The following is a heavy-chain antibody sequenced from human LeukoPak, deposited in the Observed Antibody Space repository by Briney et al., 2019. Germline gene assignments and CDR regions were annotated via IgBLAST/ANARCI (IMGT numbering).Heavy chain of an antibody. CDR2: INHSGST. CDR1: GGSFSGYY. Sequence: SETLSLTCAVYGGSFSGYYWSWIRQPPGKGLDWIWEINHSGSTNYNPSLKSRVTISVDTSKNQFSPKLSSVTAADTAVYYCARVSGNYGSGSYLDYWGQGTLVTVSS. J-gene: IGHJ4*02. CDR3: ARVSGNYGSGSYLDY. D-gene: IGHD3-10*01. V-gene: IGHV4-34*01.